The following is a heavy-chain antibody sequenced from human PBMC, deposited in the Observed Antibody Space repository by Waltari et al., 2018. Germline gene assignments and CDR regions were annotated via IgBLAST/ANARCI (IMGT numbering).Heavy chain of an antibody. D-gene: IGHD3-22*01. V-gene: IGHV4-34*01. CDR2: SNHSGST. CDR1: GGSSSGYD. Sequence: QVQLQQWGAGLLKPSETLSLTCAVYGGSSSGYDWRWTRQPPARGLGWIGESNHSGSTNYSPSLKSRVTISVNTSKNQFSLKLSSVTAADTAVYYGARARHARYSYDSSGYYYDGWGQGTLVTVSS. J-gene: IGHJ4*02. CDR3: ARARHARYSYDSSGYYYDG.